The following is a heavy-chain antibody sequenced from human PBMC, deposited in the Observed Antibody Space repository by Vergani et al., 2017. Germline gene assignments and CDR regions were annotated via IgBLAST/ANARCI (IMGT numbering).Heavy chain of an antibody. D-gene: IGHD2-15*01. CDR3: VRDPWESGGPYSGC. J-gene: IGHJ4*02. CDR1: GYSISSGYY. CDR2: ISHSGYT. V-gene: IGHV4-38-2*02. Sequence: QVQLQESGPGLLKPSETLSLTCTVSGYSISSGYYGGWIRQPPGKGLEWIGSISHSGYTFYSPSLKSRVSMSVDTSKNQFSLRVNSVTAADTAVYYCVRDPWESGGPYSGCWGRGALVSVSS.